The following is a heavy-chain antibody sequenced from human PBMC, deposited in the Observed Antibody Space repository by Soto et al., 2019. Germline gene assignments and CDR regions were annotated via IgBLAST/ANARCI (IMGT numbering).Heavy chain of an antibody. V-gene: IGHV1-2*02. D-gene: IGHD6-19*01. CDR2: INPKTGDT. CDR1: GYIFTGHF. J-gene: IGHJ3*02. Sequence: QVQLVQSGAEVKKPGASMKVSCKASGYIFTGHFMHWVRLAPGQGLEWMGWINPKTGDTGYAQKFQGRVTLTRDTSINTAYMDLNRLISDDTAVYYCGRGGSMTVAATLKTPFDIWGQGTMVTFSS. CDR3: GRGGSMTVAATLKTPFDI.